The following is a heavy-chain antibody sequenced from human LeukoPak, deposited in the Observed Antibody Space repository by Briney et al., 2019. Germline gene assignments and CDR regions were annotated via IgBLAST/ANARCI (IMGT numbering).Heavy chain of an antibody. Sequence: PGGSLRLSCSASGFTFSSYAMSWVRQAPGKGLEWVSAISGSGGSTYYADSVKGRFTISRDNSKNTLYLQMNSLRAEDTAVYYCAKVNIMGWSGYYDPGGREMSFDYWGQGTLVTVFS. CDR2: ISGSGGST. D-gene: IGHD3-3*01. CDR3: AKVNIMGWSGYYDPGGREMSFDY. J-gene: IGHJ4*02. CDR1: GFTFSSYA. V-gene: IGHV3-23*01.